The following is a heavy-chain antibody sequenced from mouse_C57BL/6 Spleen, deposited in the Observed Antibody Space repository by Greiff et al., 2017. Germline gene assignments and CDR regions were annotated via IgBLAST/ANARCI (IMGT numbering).Heavy chain of an antibody. CDR2: IDPETGGT. CDR1: GYTFTDYE. Sequence: VQLQESGAELVKPGASVTLSCKASGYTFTDYEMHWVKQTPVHGLEWIGAIDPETGGTAYNQKFKGKAILTADKSSSTAYMELRSLTTEDSAVYYCSSYAMDYWGQGTSVTVSS. V-gene: IGHV1-15*01. J-gene: IGHJ4*01. CDR3: SSYAMDY.